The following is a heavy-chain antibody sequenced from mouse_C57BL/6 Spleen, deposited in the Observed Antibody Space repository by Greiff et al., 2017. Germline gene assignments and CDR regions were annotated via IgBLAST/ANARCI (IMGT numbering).Heavy chain of an antibody. Sequence: EVMLVESGGDLVKPGGSLKLSCAASGFTFSSYGMSWVRQTPDKRLEWVATISSGGSYTYYPDSVKGRFTISRDNAKNTLYLQMSSLKSEDTAMXYCARHGDYGSRNFDYWGQGTTLTVSS. V-gene: IGHV5-6*02. CDR3: ARHGDYGSRNFDY. D-gene: IGHD1-1*01. J-gene: IGHJ2*01. CDR2: ISSGGSYT. CDR1: GFTFSSYG.